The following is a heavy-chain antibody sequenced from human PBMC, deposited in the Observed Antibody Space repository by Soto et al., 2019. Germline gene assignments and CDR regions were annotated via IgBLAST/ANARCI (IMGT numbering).Heavy chain of an antibody. Sequence: SETLSLTCAVYGGSLSGYYWSWIRQPPGKGLQWIGEINHGGSTNYNPSLKSRVTISLDTSKNQFSLKLSSVTAADTAVYYCARAHRGFDYWGQGSPVTVSS. CDR1: GGSLSGYY. CDR3: ARAHRGFDY. V-gene: IGHV4-34*01. J-gene: IGHJ4*02. CDR2: INHGGST.